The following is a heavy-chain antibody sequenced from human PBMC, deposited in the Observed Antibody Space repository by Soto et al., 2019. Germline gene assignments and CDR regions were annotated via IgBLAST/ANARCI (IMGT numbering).Heavy chain of an antibody. V-gene: IGHV3-23*01. J-gene: IGHJ5*01. Sequence: AQLLDSGGGLVQPGGSLRLSCAASGFSSSSYVMGWVRQTPGKGLEWVSGIGGGGGRTYYADSVQGRFTISRDNSKNTLYLQMNSLRAEDTAVYYCVKGWLDFWGQGTLVTVSS. CDR1: GFSSSSYV. CDR3: VKGWLDF. CDR2: IGGGGGRT.